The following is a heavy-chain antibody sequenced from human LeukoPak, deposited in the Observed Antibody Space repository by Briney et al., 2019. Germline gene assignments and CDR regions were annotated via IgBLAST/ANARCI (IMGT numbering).Heavy chain of an antibody. CDR1: GFTFSSST. J-gene: IGHJ4*02. CDR3: AKTIPGSYGVSDF. Sequence: PGGSLRLSCAASGFTFSSSTLTWVRQAPGKGLEWVSSISGSGTTTYYADSVKGRFTISRDNSKNTLYLQMNSLGAEDTAVYYCAKTIPGSYGVSDFWGQGSLVTVSS. CDR2: ISGSGTTT. D-gene: IGHD3-10*01. V-gene: IGHV3-23*01.